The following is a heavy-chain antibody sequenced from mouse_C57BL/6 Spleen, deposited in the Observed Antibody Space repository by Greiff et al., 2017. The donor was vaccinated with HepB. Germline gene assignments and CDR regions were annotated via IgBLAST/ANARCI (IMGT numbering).Heavy chain of an antibody. D-gene: IGHD2-12*01. CDR3: ARDEDGGYVTAWFAY. CDR2: FYPGSGSI. Sequence: VQLQQSGAELVKPGASVKLSCKASGYTFTEYTIHWVKQRSGQGLEWIGWFYPGSGSIKYNEKFKDKATLTADKSSSTVYMALSRLTSEDAAVYFYARDEDGGYVTAWFAYWGQGTLVTVSA. J-gene: IGHJ3*01. CDR1: GYTFTEYT. V-gene: IGHV1-62-2*01.